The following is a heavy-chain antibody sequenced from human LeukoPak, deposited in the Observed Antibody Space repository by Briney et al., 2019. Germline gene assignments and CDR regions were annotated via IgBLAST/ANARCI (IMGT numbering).Heavy chain of an antibody. CDR3: VRIKRYTYAHGSDY. CDR1: GFILSGHW. D-gene: IGHD5-18*01. CDR2: IKQDGSEK. J-gene: IGHJ4*02. Sequence: GGSLRLSCEASGFILSGHWMSWVRQAPGKGLEWVANIKQDGSEKYYVDSVKGRFTISRDNAKNSLYLQMYSLRADDTAVFYCVRIKRYTYAHGSDYWGQGTLVTVSS. V-gene: IGHV3-7*04.